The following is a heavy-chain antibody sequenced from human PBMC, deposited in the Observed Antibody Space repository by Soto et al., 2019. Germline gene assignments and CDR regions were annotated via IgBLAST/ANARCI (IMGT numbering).Heavy chain of an antibody. CDR2: INAGNGNT. Sequence: QVQLVQSGAEEKKPGASVKVSCKASGYTFTSYAMHWMRQAPGQRLEWMGWINAGNGNTKYSQKFQGRVTITRDTSASTAYMELSSLRYEDTAVYFCARGLPLAADYWGQGTLVTVSS. V-gene: IGHV1-3*05. CDR3: ARGLPLAADY. J-gene: IGHJ4*02. CDR1: GYTFTSYA.